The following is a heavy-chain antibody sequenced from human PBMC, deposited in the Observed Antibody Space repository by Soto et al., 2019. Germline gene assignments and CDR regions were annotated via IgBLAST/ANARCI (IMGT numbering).Heavy chain of an antibody. CDR2: IIPIFGTA. J-gene: IGHJ6*02. Sequence: ASVKVSCKASGGTFSSYAISWVRQAPGQGLEWMGGIIPIFGTANYAQKFQGRVTITADESTSTAYMELSSLRSEDTAVYYCARGDTHHYYDSSGGGYYYYGMDVWGQGTTVTVSS. CDR3: ARGDTHHYYDSSGGGYYYYGMDV. CDR1: GGTFSSYA. V-gene: IGHV1-69*13. D-gene: IGHD3-22*01.